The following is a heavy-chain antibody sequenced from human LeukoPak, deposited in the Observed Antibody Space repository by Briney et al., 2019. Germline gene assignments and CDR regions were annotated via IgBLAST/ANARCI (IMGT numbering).Heavy chain of an antibody. CDR1: GFTFSSYW. CDR2: IKQDGSEK. D-gene: IGHD4-23*01. V-gene: IGHV3-7*01. Sequence: GGSLRLSCAASGFTFSSYWMSWVRQAPGKGLEWVANIKQDGSEKYYVDSVKGRFTISRDNAKNSLYLQMNSLRAEDTAVYYCARDSVVTSYYYYYMDVWGKGTTVTVSS. CDR3: ARDSVVTSYYYYYMDV. J-gene: IGHJ6*03.